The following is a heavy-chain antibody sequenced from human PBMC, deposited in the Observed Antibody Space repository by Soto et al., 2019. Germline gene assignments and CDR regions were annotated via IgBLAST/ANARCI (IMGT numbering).Heavy chain of an antibody. V-gene: IGHV1-18*01. CDR1: GYTFASYA. Sequence: QVQLVQSGAEVKKPGASVKVSFKASGYTFASYAISWMRQAPGQGLEGMGWISAYNGNTNYAQKLQGRVTMTTDTSTSTAYMELRSLRADDKSVYYCARDPPPPDYWGQGTLVTVSS. J-gene: IGHJ4*02. CDR3: ARDPPPPDY. CDR2: ISAYNGNT.